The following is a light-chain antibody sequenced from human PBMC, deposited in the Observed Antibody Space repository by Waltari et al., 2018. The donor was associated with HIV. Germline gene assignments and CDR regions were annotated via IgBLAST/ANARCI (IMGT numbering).Light chain of an antibody. CDR1: LHIATY. CDR2: AAS. V-gene: IGKV1-12*01. CDR3: QQAYSLPRT. Sequence: DIQMTRSPSSVSASVGESVTITCRASLHIATYLAWYQQKPGKAPNLLIYAASILQSGVPSRFSGSVSGTDFTLTISSLQPEDFATYYCQQAYSLPRTFGQGTKVEMK. J-gene: IGKJ2*01.